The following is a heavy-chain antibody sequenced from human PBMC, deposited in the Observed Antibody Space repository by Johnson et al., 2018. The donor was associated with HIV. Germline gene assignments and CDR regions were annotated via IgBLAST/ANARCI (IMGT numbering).Heavy chain of an antibody. D-gene: IGHD6-19*01. CDR3: VQGVPNPAGAFDI. V-gene: IGHV3-30-3*01. CDR1: GFTFSSYS. CDR2: ISNDGSIK. Sequence: QMLLVESGGGVVQPGRSLRLSCAASGFTFSSYSMHWVRQAPGKGLEWVAFISNDGSIKFSADSVKGRFTISKDNSKNTLYLQMNSLRPEDTAVYYCVQGVPNPAGAFDIWGRGTMVTVSS. J-gene: IGHJ3*02.